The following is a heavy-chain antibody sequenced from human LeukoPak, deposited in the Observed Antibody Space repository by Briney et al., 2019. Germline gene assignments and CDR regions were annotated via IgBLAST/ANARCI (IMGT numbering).Heavy chain of an antibody. Sequence: GASVKVYCKVSGYTLTELSMHWVRQAPGKGLEWMGGFDPEDGETIYAQKFQGRVTMTEDTSTDTAYMELSSLRSEDTAVYYCATGGYGSGSLDYWGQGTLVTVSS. J-gene: IGHJ4*02. CDR1: GYTLTELS. CDR3: ATGGYGSGSLDY. V-gene: IGHV1-24*01. D-gene: IGHD3-10*01. CDR2: FDPEDGET.